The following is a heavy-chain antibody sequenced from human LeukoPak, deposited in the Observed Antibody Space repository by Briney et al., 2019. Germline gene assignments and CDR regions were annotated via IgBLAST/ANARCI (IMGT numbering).Heavy chain of an antibody. J-gene: IGHJ4*02. V-gene: IGHV3-7*01. D-gene: IGHD5-18*01. CDR1: GFTFSSYW. CDR3: ARDTGGGYSCYDC. Sequence: GGSLRLSCAASGFTFSSYWMTWIRQAPGKGLEWVANIKQDGSEKYYVDSVKGRFTVSRDNAKSSLYLQMNSLRAEDTAVYYCARDTGGGYSCYDCWGQGTLVTVSS. CDR2: IKQDGSEK.